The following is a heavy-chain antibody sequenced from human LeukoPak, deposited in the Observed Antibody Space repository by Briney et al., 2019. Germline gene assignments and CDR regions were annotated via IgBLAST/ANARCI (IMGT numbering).Heavy chain of an antibody. Sequence: GGSLRLSCAASGFTFNTYGMSWVRQAPGKGLEWVSGISGSGGNTYYADSVKGRFTISGDKSKNTLYLQLNSLRAEDTAVYYCATTSGYLYGAFDIWGQGTMVTVSS. CDR3: ATTSGYLYGAFDI. J-gene: IGHJ3*02. D-gene: IGHD3-22*01. CDR2: ISGSGGNT. CDR1: GFTFNTYG. V-gene: IGHV3-23*01.